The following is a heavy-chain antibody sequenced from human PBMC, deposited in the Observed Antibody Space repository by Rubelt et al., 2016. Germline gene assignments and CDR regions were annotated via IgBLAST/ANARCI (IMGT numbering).Heavy chain of an antibody. J-gene: IGHJ3*02. V-gene: IGHV3-21*01. CDR3: ARNIYGDGDTDALDI. D-gene: IGHD4-17*01. CDR1: GFTFNTCA. CDR2: ISRSSRDI. Sequence: GFTFNTCAMHWVRQAPGRGLEWVSFISRSSRDIRYADSVKGRFTISRDNAKSSLYLQMNSLRTEDTAVYYCARNIYGDGDTDALDIWGQGTMVTVSS.